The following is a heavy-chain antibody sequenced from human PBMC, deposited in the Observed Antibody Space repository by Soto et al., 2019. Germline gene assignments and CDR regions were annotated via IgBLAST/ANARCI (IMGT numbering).Heavy chain of an antibody. Sequence: SLTCTVSGASISSGRSYWSWIRQHPGKGLEWIGYMFYSGSTYYHPSLKSRVNISADTSKNQFSLRLTSVTPADTAVYYCARDNGYGHFDSWCPGTLVTVSS. D-gene: IGHD5-12*01. CDR2: MFYSGST. CDR3: ARDNGYGHFDS. J-gene: IGHJ4*02. V-gene: IGHV4-31*03. CDR1: GASISSGRSY.